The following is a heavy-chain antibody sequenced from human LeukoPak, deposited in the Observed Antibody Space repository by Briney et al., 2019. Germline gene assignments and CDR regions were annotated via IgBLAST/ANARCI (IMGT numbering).Heavy chain of an antibody. CDR1: GYTFTGYY. CDR3: ARMSSSGWYGDFDY. J-gene: IGHJ4*02. V-gene: IGHV1-2*02. CDR2: INPNSGGT. D-gene: IGHD6-19*01. Sequence: GASVKVSCKASGYTFTGYYMHWVRQAPGQGLEWMGWINPNSGGTNYAQKFQGRVTMTRDTSISTAYMELSRLRSDDTAVYYCARMSSSGWYGDFDYWGQGALVTVSS.